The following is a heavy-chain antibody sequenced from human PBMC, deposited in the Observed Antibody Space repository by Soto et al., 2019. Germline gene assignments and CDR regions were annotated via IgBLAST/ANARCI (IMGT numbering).Heavy chain of an antibody. CDR1: GFSLSTSGVG. CDR2: IYWDDDK. CDR3: AHKMSARTYYDILTGYYHRGPYGMDV. J-gene: IGHJ6*02. Sequence: SGRTLGNPTQTLTLTCTVSGFSLSTSGVGVGWIRQPPGKALEWLALIYWDDDKRYSPSLKSRLTITKDTSKNQVVLTMTNMDPVDTATYYCAHKMSARTYYDILTGYYHRGPYGMDVWGQGTTVTVSS. D-gene: IGHD3-9*01. V-gene: IGHV2-5*02.